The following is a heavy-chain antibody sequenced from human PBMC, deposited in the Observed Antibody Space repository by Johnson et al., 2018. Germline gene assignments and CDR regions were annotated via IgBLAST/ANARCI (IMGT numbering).Heavy chain of an antibody. Sequence: QVQLVESGGGVVQPGRSLRLSCAASGFTFSSYGMHWVRQAPGKGLEWVAVIWYDGSNKYYADSVKGRFTISRDNSKNTLYLQMNSLRAEDTAVYYWARADYGDYSGYFQHWGEGTLVTVSS. CDR3: ARADYGDYSGYFQH. J-gene: IGHJ1*01. CDR2: IWYDGSNK. V-gene: IGHV3-33*01. D-gene: IGHD4-17*01. CDR1: GFTFSSYG.